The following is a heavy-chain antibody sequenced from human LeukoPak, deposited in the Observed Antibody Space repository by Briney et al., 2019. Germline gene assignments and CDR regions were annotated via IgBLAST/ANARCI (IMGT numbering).Heavy chain of an antibody. V-gene: IGHV3-53*01. CDR3: VTRLA. D-gene: IGHD3-16*01. CDR1: GFTVSSNY. Sequence: PGGSLRLSCAASGFTVSSNYMSWVRQAPGKGPDWVSMIYSGGSTNYADSVKGRFTISRDSSKNTLYLQMNSLRAEDTAVYYCVTRLAWGQGTLVTVSS. J-gene: IGHJ5*02. CDR2: IYSGGST.